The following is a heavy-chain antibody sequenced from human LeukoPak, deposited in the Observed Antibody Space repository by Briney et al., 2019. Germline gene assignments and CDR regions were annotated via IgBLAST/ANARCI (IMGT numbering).Heavy chain of an antibody. V-gene: IGHV4-34*01. CDR3: ATTDSSSPPTD. D-gene: IGHD6-6*01. Sequence: SETLSLTCAVYGGSFSGYYWSWIRQPPGKGLEWIGEINHSGSTNYNPSLKSRVTISVDTSKNQFSLKLSSVTAADTAVYYCATTDSSSPPTDWGQGTPVTVSS. CDR2: INHSGST. CDR1: GGSFSGYY. J-gene: IGHJ4*02.